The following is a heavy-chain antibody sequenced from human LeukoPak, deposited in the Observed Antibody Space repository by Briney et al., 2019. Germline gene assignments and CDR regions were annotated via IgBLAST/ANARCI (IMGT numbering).Heavy chain of an antibody. D-gene: IGHD1-14*01. J-gene: IGHJ5*02. CDR2: INPNSGGT. V-gene: IGHV1-2*02. CDR3: ARGAIAIRRNHGHNWFDP. CDR1: GYTFTGYY. Sequence: ASVKVSCKASGYTFTGYYMHWVRQAPGRGLEWMGWINPNSGGTNYAQKFQGRVTMTRDTSISTAYMVLSRLRSDDTAVYYCARGAIAIRRNHGHNWFDPWGQGTLVTVSS.